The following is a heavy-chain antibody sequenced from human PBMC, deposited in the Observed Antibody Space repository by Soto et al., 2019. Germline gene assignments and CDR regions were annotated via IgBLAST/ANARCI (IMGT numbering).Heavy chain of an antibody. CDR1: GGSISSSSYY. J-gene: IGHJ4*02. D-gene: IGHD5-12*01. CDR2: IYYSGST. Sequence: PSETLSLTCTVSGGSISSSSYYWGWIRQPPGKGLEWIGSIYYSGSTYYNPSLKSRVTISVDTSKNQFSLKLSSVTAADTAVYYCASQQTGMATIGEDYWGQGTLVTVSS. V-gene: IGHV4-39*01. CDR3: ASQQTGMATIGEDY.